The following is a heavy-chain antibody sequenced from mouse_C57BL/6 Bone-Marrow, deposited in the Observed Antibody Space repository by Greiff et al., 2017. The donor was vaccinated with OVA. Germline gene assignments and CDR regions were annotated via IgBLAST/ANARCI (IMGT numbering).Heavy chain of an antibody. CDR3: ARSHYYGSSYNAMDY. D-gene: IGHD1-1*01. Sequence: QVQLQQSGAELVRPGTSVKLSCKASGYTFTSYWMHWVKQRPGQGLEWIGVIDPSDSYTNYNQKFKGKATLTVDTSSSTAYMQLSSLTSEDSAVYYCARSHYYGSSYNAMDYWGQGTSVTVSS. J-gene: IGHJ4*01. CDR2: IDPSDSYT. CDR1: GYTFTSYW. V-gene: IGHV1-59*01.